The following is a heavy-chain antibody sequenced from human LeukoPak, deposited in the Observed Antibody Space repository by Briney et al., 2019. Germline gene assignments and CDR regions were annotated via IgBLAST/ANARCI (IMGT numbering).Heavy chain of an antibody. D-gene: IGHD5-18*01. CDR1: GFTFSSYG. CDR2: IWYDGSNK. CDR3: AGDRSQLWQFDY. J-gene: IGHJ4*02. V-gene: IGHV3-33*01. Sequence: PGGSLRFSCAASGFTFSSYGMHWVRQAPGKGLEWVAVIWYDGSNKYYADSVKGRFTISRDNSKNTLYLQMNSLRAEDTAVYYCAGDRSQLWQFDYWGQGTLVTVSS.